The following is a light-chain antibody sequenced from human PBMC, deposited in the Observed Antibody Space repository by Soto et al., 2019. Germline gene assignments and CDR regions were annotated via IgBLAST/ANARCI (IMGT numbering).Light chain of an antibody. J-gene: IGKJ5*01. V-gene: IGKV1-6*01. CDR1: QGIRND. CDR2: AAS. CDR3: QQYDNLIT. Sequence: AIQMTQSPSSLSASVGDRVTITCRASQGIRNDLGWYQQKPGKAPKLLIYAASNLQSGVPSRFSGSGSGTDFTLTISSLQPEDFATYYCQQYDNLITFGQGTRLEIK.